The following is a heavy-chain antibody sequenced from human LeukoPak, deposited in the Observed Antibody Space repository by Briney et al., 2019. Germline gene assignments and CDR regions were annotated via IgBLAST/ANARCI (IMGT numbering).Heavy chain of an antibody. CDR2: ISSSSSTI. CDR1: GFTFSSYS. Sequence: GGSLRLSCAASGFTFSSYSMNWVRQAPGKGLEWVSYISSSSSTIYYADSVKGRFTISRDNAKNSLYLQMNSLRAEDTAVYYCAREEGVRIQLWSHYYYYGMDVWSQGTTVTVSS. J-gene: IGHJ6*02. V-gene: IGHV3-48*04. D-gene: IGHD5-18*01. CDR3: AREEGVRIQLWSHYYYYGMDV.